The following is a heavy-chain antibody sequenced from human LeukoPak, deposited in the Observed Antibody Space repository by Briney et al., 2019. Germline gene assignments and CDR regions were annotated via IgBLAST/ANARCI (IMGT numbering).Heavy chain of an antibody. Sequence: ASVKVSCKASGGTFSSYAISWVRQAPGQGLEWMGIINPSGGSTSYAQKFQGRVTMTRDTSTSTVYMELSSLRSEDTAVYYCARDGGSSWYFAGEMNWFDPWGQGTLVTVPS. CDR1: GGTFSSYA. CDR3: ARDGGSSWYFAGEMNWFDP. CDR2: INPSGGST. J-gene: IGHJ5*02. V-gene: IGHV1-46*01. D-gene: IGHD6-13*01.